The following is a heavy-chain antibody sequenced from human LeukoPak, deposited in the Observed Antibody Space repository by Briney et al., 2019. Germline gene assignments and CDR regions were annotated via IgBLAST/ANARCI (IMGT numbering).Heavy chain of an antibody. CDR2: ISSDGSKK. Sequence: PGRSLKLSCVVSGFTLRTYAMHWVRQAPGKGLEWVAVISSDGSKKFYSDSVKGQFTISRDNSKNTLYLQMSSPRTEDTGVYFCMRDAGGYWGQGTLVTVSS. J-gene: IGHJ4*02. CDR1: GFTLRTYA. CDR3: MRDAGGY. D-gene: IGHD1-14*01. V-gene: IGHV3-30-3*01.